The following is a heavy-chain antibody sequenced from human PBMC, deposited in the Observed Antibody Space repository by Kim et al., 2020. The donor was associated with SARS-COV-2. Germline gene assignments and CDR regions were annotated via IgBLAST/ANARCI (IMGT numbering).Heavy chain of an antibody. CDR3: ARGRGYSGYYAFDI. Sequence: GGSLRLSCAASGLNFSSYGLHWVRQAPGKGLDWVAVIWFDGSNTYYADSVRGRFTISRDNSKNTLYLQMNSLRAEDTAVYYCARGRGYSGYYAFDIWGQG. V-gene: IGHV3-33*01. J-gene: IGHJ3*02. D-gene: IGHD5-12*01. CDR1: GLNFSSYG. CDR2: IWFDGSNT.